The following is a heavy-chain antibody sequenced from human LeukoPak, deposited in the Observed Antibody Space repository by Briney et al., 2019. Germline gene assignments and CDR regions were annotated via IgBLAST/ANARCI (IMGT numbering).Heavy chain of an antibody. D-gene: IGHD4-17*01. Sequence: SETLSLTCTVSGGSISSSSYYWGWIRQPLGKGLEWIGSIYYSRSTYYNPSLKSRVTISVDTSKNQFSLKLSSVTAADTAVYYCARAPTVTFFDYWGQGTLVTVSS. CDR3: ARAPTVTFFDY. CDR1: GGSISSSSYY. V-gene: IGHV4-39*01. CDR2: IYYSRST. J-gene: IGHJ4*02.